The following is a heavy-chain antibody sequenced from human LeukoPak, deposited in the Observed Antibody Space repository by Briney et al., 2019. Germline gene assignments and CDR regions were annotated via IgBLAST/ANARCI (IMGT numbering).Heavy chain of an antibody. CDR1: GFPFSNYW. CDR3: VRDRGYSTFDY. D-gene: IGHD4-23*01. CDR2: MKEDGGEI. Sequence: GGSLRFSCAGSGFPFSNYWMAWVRQAPGKGLEWVANMKEDGGEINYVDSVKGRFTISRDNAKNSLDLQMNSLRVDDTAVYYCVRDRGYSTFDYWGQGTLVIVSS. V-gene: IGHV3-7*01. J-gene: IGHJ4*02.